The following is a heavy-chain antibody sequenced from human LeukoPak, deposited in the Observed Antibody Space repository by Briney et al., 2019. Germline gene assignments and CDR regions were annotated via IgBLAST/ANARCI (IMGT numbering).Heavy chain of an antibody. Sequence: PGRSLRFYCAASGFTFSSYSMNWVRRAPGKGLEWVSSISSSSSYIYYADSVKGRFTISRDNAKNSLYLQMNSLRAEDTAVYYCVRGDSAFDIWGQGTMVTVSS. J-gene: IGHJ3*02. CDR1: GFTFSSYS. CDR3: VRGDSAFDI. V-gene: IGHV3-21*01. D-gene: IGHD5-24*01. CDR2: ISSSSSYI.